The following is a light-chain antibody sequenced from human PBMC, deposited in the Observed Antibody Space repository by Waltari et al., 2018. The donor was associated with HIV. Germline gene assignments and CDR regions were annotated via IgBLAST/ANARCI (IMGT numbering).Light chain of an antibody. J-gene: IGLJ1*01. CDR3: SSYTSTSTVYV. V-gene: IGLV2-14*03. Sequence: QSAPTQPASVSGSPGQSITISCTGTSSDVGGYNSGSWYQLHPGKAPKLMIYAVSNRPSGVSNRFSGSKSDNAASLTISGLQAEDEADYYCSSYTSTSTVYVFGTGTEVTVL. CDR1: SSDVGGYNS. CDR2: AVS.